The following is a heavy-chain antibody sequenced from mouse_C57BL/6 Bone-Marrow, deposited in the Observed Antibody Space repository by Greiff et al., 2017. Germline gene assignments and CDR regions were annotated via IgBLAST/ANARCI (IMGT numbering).Heavy chain of an antibody. D-gene: IGHD2-4*01. CDR3: AREILYYDYDLFAD. CDR2: SSSGSSTI. V-gene: IGHV5-17*01. Sequence: EVKLVESGGGLVKPGGSLKLSCAASGFTFSDYGMHWVRQAPEKGLEWVAYSSSGSSTIYYADTVKGRFTISRDNAKNTLFLQMTSLRSEDTAMXYCAREILYYDYDLFADWGQGTLVTVAA. CDR1: GFTFSDYG. J-gene: IGHJ3*01.